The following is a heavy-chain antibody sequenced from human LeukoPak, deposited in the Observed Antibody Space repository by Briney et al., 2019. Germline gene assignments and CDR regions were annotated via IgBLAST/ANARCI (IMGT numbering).Heavy chain of an antibody. D-gene: IGHD7-27*01. J-gene: IGHJ4*02. Sequence: SVKVSCKASGGTFSSYAISWVRQAPGQGLEWMGGIIPIFGTANYAQKFQGRVTMTRDTSISTAYMELSRLRSDDTAVYYCARVKLGGTRTFDYWGQGTLVTVSS. V-gene: IGHV1-69*05. CDR1: GGTFSSYA. CDR2: IIPIFGTA. CDR3: ARVKLGGTRTFDY.